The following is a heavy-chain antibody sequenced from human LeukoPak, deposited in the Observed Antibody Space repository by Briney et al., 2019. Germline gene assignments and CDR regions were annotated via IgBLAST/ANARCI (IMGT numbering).Heavy chain of an antibody. J-gene: IGHJ4*02. D-gene: IGHD2-15*01. V-gene: IGHV1-69*01. CDR2: XXPIXXXX. CDR1: GGTFSSYA. CDR3: ARVSPSVAPHDEIDDY. Sequence: SXKVSCKASGGTFSSYAIXXVRQAPGXXXXXXXXXXPIXXXXXXXXXXXXXXXXXXDESTSTAYMELSSLRSEDTAVYYCARVSPSVAPHDEIDDYWGQGTLVTVSS.